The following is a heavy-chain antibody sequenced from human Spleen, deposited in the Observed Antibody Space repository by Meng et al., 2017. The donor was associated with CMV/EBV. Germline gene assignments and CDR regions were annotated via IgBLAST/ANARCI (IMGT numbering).Heavy chain of an antibody. CDR3: ARVVPDYDFWSGYYPLDYYYGMDV. Sequence: GESLKISCAASGFTFSSYSMNWVRQAPGKGLEWVSSISSSSSYIYYADSVKGRFTISRDNAKNSLYLQMNSLRAEDTAVYYCARVVPDYDFWSGYYPLDYYYGMDVWGQGTTVTV. D-gene: IGHD3-3*01. J-gene: IGHJ6*02. CDR2: ISSSSSYI. CDR1: GFTFSSYS. V-gene: IGHV3-21*01.